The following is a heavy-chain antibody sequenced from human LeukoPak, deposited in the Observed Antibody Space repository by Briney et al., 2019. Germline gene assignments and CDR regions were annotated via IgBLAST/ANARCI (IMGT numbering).Heavy chain of an antibody. Sequence: GSSVKVSCKASGGTFSSYAISWVRQAPGQGLEWMGWISGYNGNTNYAQKLQGRVTMTTDTSTSTAYMELRSLRSDDTAVYYCARGFSGSYYSPLDHWGQGTLVTVSS. CDR3: ARGFSGSYYSPLDH. V-gene: IGHV1-18*01. D-gene: IGHD3-10*01. J-gene: IGHJ4*02. CDR1: GGTFSSYA. CDR2: ISGYNGNT.